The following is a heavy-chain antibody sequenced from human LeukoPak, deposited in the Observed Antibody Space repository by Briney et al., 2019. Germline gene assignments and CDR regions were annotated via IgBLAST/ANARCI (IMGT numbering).Heavy chain of an antibody. Sequence: PSETLSLTCTVSGGSISSSSYSWGWIRQPPGQELVWTGSIYYSGSTYYNPSLKSRVTISVDTSKNQFSLKMSSVTAADTAVYYFARGNCHSSCWYSCWFDPWGQGTLVTVST. V-gene: IGHV4-39*01. D-gene: IGHD6-19*01. CDR1: GGSISSSSYS. CDR2: IYYSGST. J-gene: IGHJ5*02. CDR3: ARGNCHSSCWYSCWFDP.